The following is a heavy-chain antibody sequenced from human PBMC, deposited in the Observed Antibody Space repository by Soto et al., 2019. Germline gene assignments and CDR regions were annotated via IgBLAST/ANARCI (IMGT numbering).Heavy chain of an antibody. CDR2: ISSSSSYI. J-gene: IGHJ4*02. Sequence: PGGSLRLSCAASGFTFSSYSMNWVRQAPGKGLEWVSSISSSSSYIYYADSVKGRFTISRDNAKNSLYLQMNSLRAEDTAVYYCASIPCTNGVCYFNYWGQGTLVTVSS. D-gene: IGHD2-8*01. V-gene: IGHV3-21*01. CDR1: GFTFSSYS. CDR3: ASIPCTNGVCYFNY.